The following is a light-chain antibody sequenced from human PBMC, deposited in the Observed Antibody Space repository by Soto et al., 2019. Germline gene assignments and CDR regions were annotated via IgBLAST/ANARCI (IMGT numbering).Light chain of an antibody. CDR1: SSDVGGYNH. V-gene: IGLV2-14*01. J-gene: IGLJ1*01. Sequence: QSALTQPASVSGSPGQSITISCTGTSSDVGGYNHVSWYQQHPGKAPKLMIYDVSNRPSGVSNRFSGSKSGNTASLTSSGLQAEDESDYYCSSCTSTDTYVFGTGTKLTVL. CDR2: DVS. CDR3: SSCTSTDTYV.